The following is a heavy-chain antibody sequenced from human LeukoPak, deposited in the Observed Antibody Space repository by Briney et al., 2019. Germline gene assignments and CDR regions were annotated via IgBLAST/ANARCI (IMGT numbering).Heavy chain of an antibody. D-gene: IGHD1-26*01. CDR2: IKSKTDGGTT. Sequence: GGSLRLSCAASGFTFSNAWMSWVRQAPGKGLEWVGRIKSKTDGGTTDYAAPVKGRFTISRDDSKNTLYLQMNSLKTEDTAVYYCARDPSYSENLDYWGQGTLVTVSS. CDR3: ARDPSYSENLDY. CDR1: GFTFSNAW. V-gene: IGHV3-15*01. J-gene: IGHJ4*02.